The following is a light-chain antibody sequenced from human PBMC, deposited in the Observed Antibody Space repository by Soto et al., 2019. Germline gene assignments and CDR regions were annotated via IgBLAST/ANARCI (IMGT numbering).Light chain of an antibody. CDR1: QNINSY. CDR2: KAS. Sequence: DIQMTQSPSTLSASVGDRVIITCRASQNINSYLAWYQQKPGKAPKLLIYKASSLQSGVPSSFSGSGSGTEFTLTISSLQPDDFATYYCQQYNYSPTFGQGTKVEIK. J-gene: IGKJ1*01. CDR3: QQYNYSPT. V-gene: IGKV1-5*03.